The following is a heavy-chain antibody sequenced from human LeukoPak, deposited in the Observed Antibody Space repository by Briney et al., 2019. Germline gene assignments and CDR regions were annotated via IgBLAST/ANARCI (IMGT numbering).Heavy chain of an antibody. D-gene: IGHD6-13*01. V-gene: IGHV1-8*01. Sequence: ASVKVSCMASGYTFTSYDINWVRQATGQGLEWMGWMNPNSGNTGYAQKFQGRVTMTRNTSISTAYMELSSLRSEDTAVYYCARAVAAAGMVAFDIWGQGTMVTISS. J-gene: IGHJ3*02. CDR1: GYTFTSYD. CDR3: ARAVAAAGMVAFDI. CDR2: MNPNSGNT.